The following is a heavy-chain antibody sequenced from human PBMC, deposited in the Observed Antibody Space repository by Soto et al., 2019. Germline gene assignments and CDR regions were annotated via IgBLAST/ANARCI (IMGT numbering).Heavy chain of an antibody. CDR2: ISYDGSNK. CDR3: AKDMGYCSGGSCPPFNGMDV. J-gene: IGHJ6*02. V-gene: IGHV3-30*18. Sequence: SLRLSCSASGFTFSSYGMHWVRQAPGKGLEWVAVISYDGSNKYYADSVKGRFTISRDNSKNTLYLQMNSLRAEDTAVYYCAKDMGYCSGGSCPPFNGMDVWGQGTTVTVSS. D-gene: IGHD2-15*01. CDR1: GFTFSSYG.